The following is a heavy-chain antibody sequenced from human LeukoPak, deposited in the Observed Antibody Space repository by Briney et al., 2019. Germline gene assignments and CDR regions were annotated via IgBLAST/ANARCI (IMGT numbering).Heavy chain of an antibody. CDR3: GTGPYYFDI. Sequence: ASVKVSCKASGHNSMSFGISWVKQAPGQGLEWMGWISAHYGNTNYAQKFQDGFTMTTDTSTSTAYMELRSLRSDDTAVYYCGTGPYYFDIWGQGTLVTVSS. V-gene: IGHV1-18*01. CDR2: ISAHYGNT. D-gene: IGHD1-1*01. CDR1: GHNSMSFG. J-gene: IGHJ4*02.